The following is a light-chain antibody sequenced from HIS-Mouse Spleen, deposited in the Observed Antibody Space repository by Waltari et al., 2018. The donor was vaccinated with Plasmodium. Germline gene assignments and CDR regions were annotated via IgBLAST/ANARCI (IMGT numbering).Light chain of an antibody. J-gene: IGLJ3*02. CDR2: KDS. CDR1: PYPKQY. V-gene: IGLV3-25*03. Sequence: SYELTQPPSVSVSPGQTARITCSRAPYPKQYAYWYQQKPGQAPVLVIYKDSERPSGIPERFSGSSSGTTVTLTISGVQAEDEADYYCQSADSSGTPNWVFGGGTKLTVL. CDR3: QSADSSGTPNWV.